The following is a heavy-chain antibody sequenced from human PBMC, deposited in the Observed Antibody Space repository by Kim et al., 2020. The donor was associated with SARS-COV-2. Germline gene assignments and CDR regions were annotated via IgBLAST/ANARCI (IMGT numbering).Heavy chain of an antibody. J-gene: IGHJ4*02. CDR3: AKSVVSSSWPQFDY. CDR2: IGGGGATI. Sequence: GGSLRLSCAASGFTFSTYAMNWVRQAPGRGLEWVSVIGGGGATINYADSVKGRFTISRDNSKNTLYLQMNSLRADDTAVCYCAKSVVSSSWPQFDYCGQG. CDR1: GFTFSTYA. D-gene: IGHD6-13*01. V-gene: IGHV3-23*01.